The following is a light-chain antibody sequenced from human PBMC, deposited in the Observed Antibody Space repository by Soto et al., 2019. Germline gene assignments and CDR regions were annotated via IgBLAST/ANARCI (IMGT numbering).Light chain of an antibody. J-gene: IGKJ3*01. Sequence: EIVLTQSPGTLSLSPGERATLSCRASQRGSNSLVAWYQQKPGQAPRPLMSAASSRATGIPDRFSGSGSGTDFTLTISSLEPEDFAVYYCQTYGDSLFTFGAGTKVETK. CDR1: QRGSNSL. V-gene: IGKV3-20*01. CDR2: AAS. CDR3: QTYGDSLFT.